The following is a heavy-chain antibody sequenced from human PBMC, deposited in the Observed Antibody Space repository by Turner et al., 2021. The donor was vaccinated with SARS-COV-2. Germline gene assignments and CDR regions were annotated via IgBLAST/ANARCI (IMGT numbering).Heavy chain of an antibody. CDR1: GGSIRSSSYY. CDR3: ARLMDTAMDYYGTDV. D-gene: IGHD5-18*01. J-gene: IGHJ6*02. CDR2: IYYSGSA. V-gene: IGHV4-39*01. Sequence: QLPLQESGPGLVKPSETLSLTCTVSGGSIRSSSYYWGWIRQPPGKGLEWIGNIYYSGSAYYNPSLKSRVTISVDPSKNQFSLKLTSVTAADTAVYYCARLMDTAMDYYGTDVWGQGTTVTVSS.